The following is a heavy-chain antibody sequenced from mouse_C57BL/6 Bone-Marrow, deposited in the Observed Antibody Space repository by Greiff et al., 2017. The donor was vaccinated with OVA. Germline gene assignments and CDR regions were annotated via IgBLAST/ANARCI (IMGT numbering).Heavy chain of an antibody. CDR2: IYPRSGNT. CDR1: GYTFTSYG. CDR3: ARYCCGDYFDD. Sequence: VQLQQSGAELARPGASVKLSCTASGYTFTSYGISWVKQRTGQGLEWIGEIYPRSGNTYYHEKFKGKATLSADKSSHTPYMQLSSLTSEDSAVYYRARYCCGDYFDDRDRGNAITVSS. V-gene: IGHV1-81*01. J-gene: IGHJ2*01.